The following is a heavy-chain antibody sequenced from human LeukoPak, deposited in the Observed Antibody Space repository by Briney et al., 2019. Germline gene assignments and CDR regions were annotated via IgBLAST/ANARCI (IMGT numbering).Heavy chain of an antibody. Sequence: PGRSLRLSCAASGFTFSSYGMHWVRQAPGKGLEWVAVISYDGSNKYYADSVKGRFTISRDNSKNTLYLQMYSLRAEDTAVYYCARDSSSWYSWPYNWFDPWGQGTLVTVSS. CDR1: GFTFSSYG. V-gene: IGHV3-30*03. D-gene: IGHD6-13*01. J-gene: IGHJ5*02. CDR3: ARDSSSWYSWPYNWFDP. CDR2: ISYDGSNK.